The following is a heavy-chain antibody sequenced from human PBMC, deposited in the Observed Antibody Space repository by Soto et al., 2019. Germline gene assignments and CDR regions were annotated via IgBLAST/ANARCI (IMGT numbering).Heavy chain of an antibody. Sequence: PAEPLRLSCAASGLTFYAYSMTWVRPAPGKVLEWVSTISGSGGYTYYADSVKGRFTISRDHSKHTLYLQMNSLRAEDTAVYYCARDRRVLRFLEWGPRLDPRGQGTLVTVSA. CDR2: ISGSGGYT. D-gene: IGHD3-3*01. CDR3: ARDRRVLRFLEWGPRLDP. V-gene: IGHV3-23*01. CDR1: GLTFYAYS. J-gene: IGHJ5*02.